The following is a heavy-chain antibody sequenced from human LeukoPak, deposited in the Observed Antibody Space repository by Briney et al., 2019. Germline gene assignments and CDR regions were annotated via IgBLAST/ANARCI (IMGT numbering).Heavy chain of an antibody. J-gene: IGHJ4*02. D-gene: IGHD6-13*01. CDR1: GSSISSYY. CDR2: NYYSGST. Sequence: SETLSLTCTVSGSSISSYYWSWIRQPPGKGLEWIGYNYYSGSTNYNPSLKSRVTISVDASKNQFSLKLTSVTAADTAVYYCARAVHSSSALDYWGQGTLVTVSS. V-gene: IGHV4-59*01. CDR3: ARAVHSSSALDY.